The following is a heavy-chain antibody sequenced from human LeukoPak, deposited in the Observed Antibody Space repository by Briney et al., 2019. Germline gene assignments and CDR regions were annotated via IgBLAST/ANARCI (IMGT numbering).Heavy chain of an antibody. CDR2: IYYSGST. J-gene: IGHJ5*02. D-gene: IGHD6-6*01. V-gene: IGHV4-31*03. Sequence: SETLSLTCTVSGGSISSGGYYWSWIRQHPGKGLEWIGYIYYSGSTYYDPSLKSRVTISVDTSKNQFSLKLSSVTAADTAVYYCARGSSSENNWFDPWGQGTLVTVSS. CDR1: GGSISSGGYY. CDR3: ARGSSSENNWFDP.